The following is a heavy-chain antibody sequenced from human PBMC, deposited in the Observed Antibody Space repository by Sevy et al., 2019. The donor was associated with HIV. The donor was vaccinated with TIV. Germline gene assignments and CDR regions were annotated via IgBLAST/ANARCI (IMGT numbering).Heavy chain of an antibody. CDR3: AREGDYDILTGYYCRFDY. CDR2: ISAYNGNT. J-gene: IGHJ4*02. CDR1: GYTFTSYG. D-gene: IGHD3-9*01. Sequence: ASVKVSCKASGYTFTSYGISWVRQAPGQGLEWMGWISAYNGNTNYAQKLQGRVTMTTDKSTSTAYRELRSLRSDDTAVYYCAREGDYDILTGYYCRFDYWGQGTLVTVSS. V-gene: IGHV1-18*01.